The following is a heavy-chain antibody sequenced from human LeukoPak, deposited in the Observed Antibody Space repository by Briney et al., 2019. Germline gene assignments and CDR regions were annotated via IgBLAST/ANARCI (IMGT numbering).Heavy chain of an antibody. Sequence: GASVKVSCKVSGYTLTELSMHWVRQAPGKGLEWMGGFDPEDGETIYAQKFQGRVTMTEDTSTDTAYMELSSLRSEDTAVYYCAIGTTSDYYYYCGMDVWGQGTTVTVSS. D-gene: IGHD1-1*01. J-gene: IGHJ6*02. CDR1: GYTLTELS. CDR2: FDPEDGET. CDR3: AIGTTSDYYYYCGMDV. V-gene: IGHV1-24*01.